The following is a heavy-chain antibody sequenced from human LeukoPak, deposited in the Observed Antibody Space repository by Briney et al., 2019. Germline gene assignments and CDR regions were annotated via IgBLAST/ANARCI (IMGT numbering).Heavy chain of an antibody. Sequence: SVKVSCKASGGTFSSYAISWVRQAPGQGLEWMGGIIPIFGTASYAQKFQGRVTITADESTSTAYMELSSLRSEDTAVYYCARGGWLQLRFFDYWGQGTLVTVSS. D-gene: IGHD5-24*01. CDR3: ARGGWLQLRFFDY. CDR2: IIPIFGTA. J-gene: IGHJ4*02. V-gene: IGHV1-69*13. CDR1: GGTFSSYA.